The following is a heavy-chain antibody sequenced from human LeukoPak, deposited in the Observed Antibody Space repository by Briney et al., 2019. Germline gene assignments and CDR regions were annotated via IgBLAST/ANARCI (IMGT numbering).Heavy chain of an antibody. CDR1: GFTFSSYA. CDR3: ARLKAHCDY. CDR2: FSGSGGST. J-gene: IGHJ4*02. Sequence: PGGSLRLSCAASGFTFSSYAMSWVRQAPGKGLECISGFSGSGGSTYYADSVKGRFTISRDNSKNTLYLQMNSLRAEDTAVYYCARLKAHCDYWGQGTLVTVSS. V-gene: IGHV3-23*01. D-gene: IGHD3-16*01.